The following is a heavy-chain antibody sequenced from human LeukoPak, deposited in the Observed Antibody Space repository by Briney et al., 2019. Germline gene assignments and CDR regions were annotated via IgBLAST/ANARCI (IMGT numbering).Heavy chain of an antibody. CDR3: ARRGESTDYGDYRFDS. D-gene: IGHD4-17*01. CDR2: IYTGGST. J-gene: IGHJ4*02. Sequence: GGALRLSCAASGFIVSSNYMSWVRQAPGKGLEWVSVIYTGGSTYYADSVKGRFTISRDNSKNTLYLQMNSLRVEDTAVYYCARRGESTDYGDYRFDSWGQGTLVIVSS. V-gene: IGHV3-53*01. CDR1: GFIVSSNY.